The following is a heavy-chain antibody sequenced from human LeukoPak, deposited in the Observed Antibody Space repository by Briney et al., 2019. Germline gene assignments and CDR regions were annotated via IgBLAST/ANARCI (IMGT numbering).Heavy chain of an antibody. V-gene: IGHV3-21*01. J-gene: IGHJ6*03. D-gene: IGHD4-23*01. CDR3: ARVLYGGNSLYYYYMDV. CDR1: GFTFTNYA. Sequence: PGGSLRLSCAASGFTFTNYAINWVRQAPGKGLEWVSSISSSSSYIYYADSVKGRFTISRDNAKNSLYLQMNSLRAEDTAVYYCARVLYGGNSLYYYYMDVWGKGTTVTVSS. CDR2: ISSSSSYI.